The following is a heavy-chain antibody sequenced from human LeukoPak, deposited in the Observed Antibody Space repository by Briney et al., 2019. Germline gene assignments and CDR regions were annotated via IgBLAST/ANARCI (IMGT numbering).Heavy chain of an antibody. J-gene: IGHJ6*02. CDR1: GFTFDDYT. CDR3: AKEGFWSGYYSGSSYGMDV. D-gene: IGHD3-3*01. Sequence: GGSLRLSCAASGFTFDDYTMHWVRQAPGKGLXXXXXXXXXGGNTYYADSVKGRFTISRDNSKNSLYLQMNSLGTEDTALYYCAKEGFWSGYYSGSSYGMDVWGQGTTVTVSS. CDR2: XXXXGGNT. V-gene: IGHV3-43*01.